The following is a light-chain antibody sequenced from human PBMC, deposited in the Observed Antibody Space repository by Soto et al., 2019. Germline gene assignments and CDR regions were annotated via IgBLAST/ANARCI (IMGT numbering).Light chain of an antibody. Sequence: QSALTQPASVSGSPGQSITISCTGTSSDVGSYNLVSWYQHHPGKAPKLMIYEGSQRPSGVSNRFSGSKSGNTASLTISGLQAEDEADYYCCSYAGSSTFEFGGGTQLTVL. V-gene: IGLV2-23*03. CDR1: SSDVGSYNL. J-gene: IGLJ3*02. CDR2: EGS. CDR3: CSYAGSSTFE.